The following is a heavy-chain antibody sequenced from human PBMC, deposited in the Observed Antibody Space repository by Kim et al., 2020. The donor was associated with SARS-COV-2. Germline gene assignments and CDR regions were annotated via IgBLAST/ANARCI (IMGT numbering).Heavy chain of an antibody. J-gene: IGHJ5*02. D-gene: IGHD3-3*01. CDR3: ASIRRITIFGVDTGDWFDP. V-gene: IGHV4-59*13. Sequence: SETLSLTCTVSGGSISSYYWSWIRQPPGKGLEWIGYIYYSGSTNYNPSLKSRVTISVDTSKNQFSLKLSSVTAADTAVYYCASIRRITIFGVDTGDWFDP. CDR2: IYYSGST. CDR1: GGSISSYY.